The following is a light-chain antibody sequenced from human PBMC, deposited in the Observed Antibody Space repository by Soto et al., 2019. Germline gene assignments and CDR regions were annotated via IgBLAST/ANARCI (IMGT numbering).Light chain of an antibody. V-gene: IGLV1-40*01. CDR2: GNS. J-gene: IGLJ1*01. CDR3: QSYDSSLSGSKV. CDR1: SSNIGAGYD. Sequence: QSVLTQPPSVSGAPGQRVTISCTGSSSNIGAGYDVHWYQQLPGKAPKLLIYGNSNRPSWVPDRFSGSKSGTSASLAITGLQAEDEADYDCQSYDSSLSGSKVFGTGTKLTVL.